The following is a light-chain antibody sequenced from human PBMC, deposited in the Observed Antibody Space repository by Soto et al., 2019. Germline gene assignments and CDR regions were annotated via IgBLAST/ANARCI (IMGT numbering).Light chain of an antibody. CDR1: QSVYNRY. Sequence: EIVLTQSPDTLSLSPGETATLSCSASQSVYNRYLAWYQQKPGQAPRLLIYGPSFRDPGTPDRFSGSGSGSDFTLTISRLEPEYLGVYYCQQYSGSLPYTFGQGTKLEIK. CDR2: GPS. J-gene: IGKJ2*01. V-gene: IGKV3-20*01. CDR3: QQYSGSLPYT.